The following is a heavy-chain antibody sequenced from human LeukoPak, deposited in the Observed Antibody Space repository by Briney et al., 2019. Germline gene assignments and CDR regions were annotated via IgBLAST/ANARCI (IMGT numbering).Heavy chain of an antibody. CDR3: ARGGYDSSGYYNYFDY. Sequence: SETLSLTCTVSGGSISSYYWSWIRQPAGKGLEWIGRIYTSGSTNYNPSLKSRVTISVDKSKNQFSLKLSSVTAADTAVNYCARGGYDSSGYYNYFDYWGQGTLVTVSS. J-gene: IGHJ4*02. CDR2: IYTSGST. CDR1: GGSISSYY. V-gene: IGHV4-4*07. D-gene: IGHD3-22*01.